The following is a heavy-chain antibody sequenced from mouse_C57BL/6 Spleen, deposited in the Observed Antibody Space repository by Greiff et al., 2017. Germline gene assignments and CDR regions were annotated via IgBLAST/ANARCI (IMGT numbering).Heavy chain of an antibody. CDR3: TSNGYYVGFAY. Sequence: QVQLQQSGAELVRPGASVTLSCKASGYTFTDYEMHWVKQTPVHGLEWIGAIDPETGSTYYNQKFKGKAILTADTSSSTAYMVLRSLTAEDSAVYSYTSNGYYVGFAYWGQGTLVTVSA. D-gene: IGHD2-3*01. CDR1: GYTFTDYE. J-gene: IGHJ3*01. CDR2: IDPETGST. V-gene: IGHV1-15*01.